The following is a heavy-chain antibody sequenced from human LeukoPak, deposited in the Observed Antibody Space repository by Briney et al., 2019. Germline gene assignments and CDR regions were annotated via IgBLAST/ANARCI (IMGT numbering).Heavy chain of an antibody. CDR3: ARSNWNGWFDP. Sequence: ASVKVSCRASGYTFTGYYMHWMRQAPGQGLEWMGWINPNSGGTNYAQKFQGRVTMTRDTSISTAYMELSRLRSDDTAVYYCARSNWNGWFDPWGQGTLVTVSS. CDR2: INPNSGGT. J-gene: IGHJ5*02. V-gene: IGHV1-2*02. D-gene: IGHD1-20*01. CDR1: GYTFTGYY.